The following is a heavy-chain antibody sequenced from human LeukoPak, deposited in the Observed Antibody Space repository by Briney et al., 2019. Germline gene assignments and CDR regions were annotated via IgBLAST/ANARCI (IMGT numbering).Heavy chain of an antibody. J-gene: IGHJ5*02. D-gene: IGHD4-17*01. CDR2: VNPTSGGT. CDR1: GYTFTGYY. Sequence: ASVKVSCKASGYTFTGYYMHWVRQAPGQGLEWMGWVNPTSGGTNYAQKFQGRVTMTRDTSISTAYMELSRLRSDDTAVYYCARVPPTTVTKGHNWFDPWGQGTLVTVSS. V-gene: IGHV1-2*02. CDR3: ARVPPTTVTKGHNWFDP.